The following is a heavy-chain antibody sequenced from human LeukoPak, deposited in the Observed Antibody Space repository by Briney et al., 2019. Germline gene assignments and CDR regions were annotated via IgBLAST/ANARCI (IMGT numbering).Heavy chain of an antibody. CDR3: ARGNNPYYFDY. Sequence: KPSETLSLTCTVSGGSINSGDYYWSWIRQPPGKGLEWIGYIYYSGNSFYNPSLKSRVTISVDTSKSHVSLNLSSVAAADTAVYYCARGNNPYYFDYWGQGTLVTVSS. CDR1: GGSINSGDYY. J-gene: IGHJ4*02. CDR2: IYYSGNS. D-gene: IGHD2/OR15-2a*01. V-gene: IGHV4-30-4*08.